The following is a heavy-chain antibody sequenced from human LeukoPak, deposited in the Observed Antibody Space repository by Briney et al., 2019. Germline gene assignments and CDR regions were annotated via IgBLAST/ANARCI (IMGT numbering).Heavy chain of an antibody. CDR3: ARAPYYQDSSGYLRVYYFDY. CDR1: GGSISSYY. V-gene: IGHV4-39*01. Sequence: SETLSLTCTVSGGSISSYYWGWIRQPPGKGLEWIGSMYYSGSTYYNPSLKSRVIMSVDTSKNQLSLKLSSVTAADTAVYYCARAPYYQDSSGYLRVYYFDYWGQGTLVTVSS. CDR2: MYYSGST. D-gene: IGHD3-22*01. J-gene: IGHJ4*02.